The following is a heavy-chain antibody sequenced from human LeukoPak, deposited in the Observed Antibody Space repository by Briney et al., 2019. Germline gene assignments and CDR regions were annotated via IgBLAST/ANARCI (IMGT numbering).Heavy chain of an antibody. CDR3: ARGGSSGWSHDDY. J-gene: IGHJ4*02. CDR1: GGTFSSYA. CDR2: IIPIFGRA. V-gene: IGHV1-69*05. D-gene: IGHD6-19*01. Sequence: GASVKVSCKASGGTFSSYAISWVRQAPGQGLEWMGRIIPIFGRANNAQKFQGRVTITKDESTSTAYMELSSLRSEDTAVYYSARGGSSGWSHDDYWGQGTLVTVSS.